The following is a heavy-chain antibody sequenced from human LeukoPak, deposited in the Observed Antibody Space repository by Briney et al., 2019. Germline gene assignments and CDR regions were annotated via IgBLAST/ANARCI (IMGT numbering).Heavy chain of an antibody. V-gene: IGHV4-39*01. J-gene: IGHJ6*02. CDR3: ARPYYDFWSGYSLHPDYYYYGMDV. Sequence: GSLRLSCAASGFTFSSYSMNWVRQAPGKGLEWIGSIYYSGSTYYNPSLKSRVTISVDTSKNQFSLKLSSVTAADTAVYYCARPYYDFWSGYSLHPDYYYYGMDVWGQGTTVTVSS. D-gene: IGHD3-3*01. CDR1: GFTFSSYSMN. CDR2: IYYSGST.